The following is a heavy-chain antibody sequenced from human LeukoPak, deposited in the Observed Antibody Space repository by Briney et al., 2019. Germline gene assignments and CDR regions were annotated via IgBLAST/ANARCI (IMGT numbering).Heavy chain of an antibody. D-gene: IGHD3-9*01. CDR3: ASFDQRWFDP. V-gene: IGHV4-39*07. J-gene: IGHJ5*02. CDR1: GGSISTSNYY. CDR2: IFYSGST. Sequence: SETLSLTCTVSGGSISTSNYYWGWIRQPPGKGLEWIGNIFYSGSTYYSPSLKSRVTISLDTSRNQFSLKLSSVTAADTAVYYCASFDQRWFDPWGQGTLVTVSS.